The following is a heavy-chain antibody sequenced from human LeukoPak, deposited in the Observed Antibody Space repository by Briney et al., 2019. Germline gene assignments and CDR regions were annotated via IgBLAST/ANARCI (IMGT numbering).Heavy chain of an antibody. J-gene: IGHJ3*02. CDR2: ISGSGGST. CDR3: VKGEAQLIIVRGYAFDI. CDR1: GFTFSSYG. V-gene: IGHV3-23*01. D-gene: IGHD3-10*01. Sequence: GGSLRLSCAASGFTFSSYGMSWVRQAPGKGLEWVSAISGSGGSTYYADSVKGRFTISRDNSKNTLYLQMNSLRAEDTAVYYCVKGEAQLIIVRGYAFDIWGQGTMVTVSS.